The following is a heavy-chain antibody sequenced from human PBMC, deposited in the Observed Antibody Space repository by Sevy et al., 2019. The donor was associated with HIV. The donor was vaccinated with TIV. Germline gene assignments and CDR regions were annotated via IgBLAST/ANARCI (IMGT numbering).Heavy chain of an antibody. J-gene: IGHJ3*02. CDR1: GFTFSSYA. D-gene: IGHD1-26*01. CDR2: LSGSGGST. V-gene: IGHV3-23*01. Sequence: GGSLRLSCAASGFTFSSYAMSWVRRAPVKGLEWVSALSGSGGSTDYADSVKGRFTISRDNSKNMLYLQMNSLRAEDTAVYYCAKQGRGSYSIGAFDIWGQGTMVTVSS. CDR3: AKQGRGSYSIGAFDI.